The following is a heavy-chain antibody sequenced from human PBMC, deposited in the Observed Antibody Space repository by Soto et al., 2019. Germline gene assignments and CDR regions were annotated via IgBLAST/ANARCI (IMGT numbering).Heavy chain of an antibody. Sequence: GASVKLSCNASGYTFTSYGISLVRQAPGQGLEWMGWISAYNGNTNYAQKLQGRVTMTTDTSTSTAYMELRSLRSDDTAVYYCATDYYDSSGYYNFDYWGQGTLVTVSS. D-gene: IGHD3-22*01. V-gene: IGHV1-18*01. J-gene: IGHJ4*02. CDR1: GYTFTSYG. CDR2: ISAYNGNT. CDR3: ATDYYDSSGYYNFDY.